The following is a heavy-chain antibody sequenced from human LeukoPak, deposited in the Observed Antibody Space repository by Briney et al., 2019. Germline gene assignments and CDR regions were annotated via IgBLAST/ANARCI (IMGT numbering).Heavy chain of an antibody. D-gene: IGHD3-10*01. J-gene: IGHJ4*02. V-gene: IGHV3-53*01. CDR3: ARAKPKNMVRGLIMRRESRYYFDY. CDR2: IYSGGST. Sequence: GGSLRLSCAASGFTVSSNYMSWVRQAPGKGLEWVSVIYSGGSTYYAESAKGRFTISRDHAKSKLNIQMNRLGAEETAVYYCARAKPKNMVRGLIMRRESRYYFDYWGQGTLVTVSS. CDR1: GFTVSSNY.